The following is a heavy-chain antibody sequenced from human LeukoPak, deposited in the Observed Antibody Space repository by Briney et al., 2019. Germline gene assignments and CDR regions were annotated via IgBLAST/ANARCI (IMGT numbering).Heavy chain of an antibody. D-gene: IGHD2-15*01. CDR3: ARAGDIVVVVAETGFDY. CDR1: GFTFSSYS. V-gene: IGHV3-21*01. J-gene: IGHJ4*02. Sequence: GGSLRLSCAASGFTFSSYSMNWVRQAPGKGLEWVSSISSSGSYIYYADSVKGRFTISRDNAKNSLYLQMNSLRAEDTAVYYCARAGDIVVVVAETGFDYWGQGTLVTVSS. CDR2: ISSSGSYI.